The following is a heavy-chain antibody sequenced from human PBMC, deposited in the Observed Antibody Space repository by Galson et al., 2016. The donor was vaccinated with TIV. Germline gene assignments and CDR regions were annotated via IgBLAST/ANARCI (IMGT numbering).Heavy chain of an antibody. V-gene: IGHV1-2*02. J-gene: IGHJ4*02. D-gene: IGHD3-22*01. Sequence: SVKVSCKASGYTFTDYYMHWVRQAPGQGLEWMGRINPNSGGTNYVQKFQGRVTMTRDTSISTAYMELSRLRSDDSAVYYCARFDYYYERSANYWGQGTLVTVSS. CDR1: GYTFTDYY. CDR3: ARFDYYYERSANY. CDR2: INPNSGGT.